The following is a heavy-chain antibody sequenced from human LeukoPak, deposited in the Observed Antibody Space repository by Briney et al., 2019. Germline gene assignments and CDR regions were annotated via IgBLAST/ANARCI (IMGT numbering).Heavy chain of an antibody. J-gene: IGHJ4*02. Sequence: GGSLRLSCAASGFTFSSYSMNWVRQAPGKGLEWVSYITSSGSTIYYADSVKGRFTISRDNAKNSLYLQMNSLRAEDTAVYYCARDPNYGSGSYADYWGQGTLVTVSS. V-gene: IGHV3-48*04. CDR3: ARDPNYGSGSYADY. D-gene: IGHD3-10*01. CDR2: ITSSGSTI. CDR1: GFTFSSYS.